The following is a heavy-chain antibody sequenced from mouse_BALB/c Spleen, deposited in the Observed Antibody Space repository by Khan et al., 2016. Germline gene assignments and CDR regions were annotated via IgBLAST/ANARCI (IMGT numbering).Heavy chain of an antibody. V-gene: IGHV9-3-1*01. D-gene: IGHD1-1*01. CDR3: ARYRYYYGSSRYFDV. Sequence: QIQLVQSGPELKKPGKTVKISCKASGYTFTNYGMNWVKQAPGKGLKWMGWINTYSGESTYADDFKGRFAFYLETSANTAYLQINNLKKEDTATDFCARYRYYYGSSRYFDVWGAGTTVTVSS. CDR2: INTYSGES. CDR1: GYTFTNYG. J-gene: IGHJ1*01.